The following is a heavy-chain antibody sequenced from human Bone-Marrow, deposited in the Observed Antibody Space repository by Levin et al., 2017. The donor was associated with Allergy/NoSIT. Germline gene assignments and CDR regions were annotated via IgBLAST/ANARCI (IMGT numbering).Heavy chain of an antibody. J-gene: IGHJ3*02. Sequence: ASVKVSCKGSGYSFTSYWIGWVRQMPGKGLEWMGIIYPGDSDTRYSPSFQGQVTISADKSISTAYLQWSSLKASDTAMYYCARQGPTTNAFDIWGQGTMVTVSS. V-gene: IGHV5-51*01. CDR2: IYPGDSDT. CDR1: GYSFTSYW. D-gene: IGHD1-1*01. CDR3: ARQGPTTNAFDI.